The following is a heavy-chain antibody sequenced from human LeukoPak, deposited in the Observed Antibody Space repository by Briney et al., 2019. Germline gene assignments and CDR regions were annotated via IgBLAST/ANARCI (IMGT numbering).Heavy chain of an antibody. D-gene: IGHD6-19*01. CDR2: IYGSGST. CDR1: GDSLSSHC. V-gene: IGHV4-59*08. J-gene: IGHJ4*02. Sequence: SETLSLTCTVSGDSLSSHCWSWIRQPPGKGLEWIGYIYGSGSTHYDPSLRSRVTISEDTSKNQFPLKLTSVTAADTAVYYCARNVGWYSHDSWGQGTLVTVSS. CDR3: ARNVGWYSHDS.